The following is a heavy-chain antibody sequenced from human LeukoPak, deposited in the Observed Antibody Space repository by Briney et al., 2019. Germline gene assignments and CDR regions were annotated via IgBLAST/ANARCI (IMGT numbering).Heavy chain of an antibody. V-gene: IGHV4-59*11. J-gene: IGHJ5*02. Sequence: SETLSLTCTVSGGSISSHYWSWIRQPPGKGLEWIGYIYYSGSTNCNPSLKSRVTISVDTSKNQFSLKLSSVTAADTAVYYCAREVGYYDSSGRPYYNWFDPWGQGTLVTVSS. CDR1: GGSISSHY. CDR3: AREVGYYDSSGRPYYNWFDP. D-gene: IGHD3-22*01. CDR2: IYYSGST.